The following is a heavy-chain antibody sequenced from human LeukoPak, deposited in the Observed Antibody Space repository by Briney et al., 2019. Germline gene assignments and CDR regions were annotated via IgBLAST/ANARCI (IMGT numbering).Heavy chain of an antibody. D-gene: IGHD3-9*01. CDR3: AKVSLPYDILTGPYGDYFDY. Sequence: PGGSLRLSCTASGFTFSSYAMSWVRQAPGKGLEWVSAISGSGGSTYYADSVKGRFTISRDNSKNTLYLQMNSLRAEDTAVYYCAKVSLPYDILTGPYGDYFDYWGQGTLVTVSS. CDR1: GFTFSSYA. V-gene: IGHV3-23*01. J-gene: IGHJ4*02. CDR2: ISGSGGST.